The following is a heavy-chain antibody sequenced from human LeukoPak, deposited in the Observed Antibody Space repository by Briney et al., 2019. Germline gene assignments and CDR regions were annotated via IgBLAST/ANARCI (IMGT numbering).Heavy chain of an antibody. J-gene: IGHJ5*02. CDR3: TKGDDYGANTRLPKYNWFDP. D-gene: IGHD4-23*01. Sequence: GGSLRLSCAASGFSISNNAMHWVRQAPGRGLEWVAFIRYDGNNKNYADSVKGRFTISRDNSRDTLYLQVNSLRADDTAVYYCTKGDDYGANTRLPKYNWFDPWGQGTLVTVSS. V-gene: IGHV3-30*02. CDR1: GFSISNNA. CDR2: IRYDGNNK.